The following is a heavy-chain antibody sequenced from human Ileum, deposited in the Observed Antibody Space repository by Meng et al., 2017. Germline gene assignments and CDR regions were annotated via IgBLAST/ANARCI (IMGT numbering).Heavy chain of an antibody. J-gene: IGHJ4*02. D-gene: IGHD3-16*01. CDR2: INADGAT. CDR1: GFSVSSNY. V-gene: IGHV3-53*01. CDR3: ARDRGQGGFFDY. Sequence: GESLKISCLASGFSVSSNYMNWIRQAPGKGLKWVSVINADGATHYADSVRGRFTISRDSYKNTVYLQMNNLRVDDTALYFCARDRGQGGFFDYWGQGAQVTVSS.